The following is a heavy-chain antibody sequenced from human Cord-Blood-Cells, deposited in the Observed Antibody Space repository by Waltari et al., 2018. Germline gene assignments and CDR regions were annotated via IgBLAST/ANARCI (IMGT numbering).Heavy chain of an antibody. D-gene: IGHD3-9*01. J-gene: IGHJ2*01. Sequence: QVQLVQSGAEVKKPGSSVKVSCKASGGTFSSSAHSWVRQGTGTGLDWRGGIIPIFGTANYAQKFQGRVTITADESTSTAYMELSSLRSEDTAVYYCARAAGVLRYFDWFPADYWYFDLWGRGTLVTVSS. V-gene: IGHV1-69*01. CDR1: GGTFSSSA. CDR2: IIPIFGTA. CDR3: ARAAGVLRYFDWFPADYWYFDL.